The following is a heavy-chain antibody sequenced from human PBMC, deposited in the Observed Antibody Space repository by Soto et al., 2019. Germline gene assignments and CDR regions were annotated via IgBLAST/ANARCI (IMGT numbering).Heavy chain of an antibody. CDR1: GGSISSSSYY. D-gene: IGHD3-10*01. CDR2: IYYSGST. Sequence: QLQLQESGPGLVKPSETLSLTCTVSGGSISSSSYYWGWIRQPPGKGLEWIGSIYYSGSTYYNPSLKSRVTISVDTSKNQFSLKLSSVTAADTAVYYCAPLLWFGESIHKFDPWGQGTLVTVSS. V-gene: IGHV4-39*01. J-gene: IGHJ5*02. CDR3: APLLWFGESIHKFDP.